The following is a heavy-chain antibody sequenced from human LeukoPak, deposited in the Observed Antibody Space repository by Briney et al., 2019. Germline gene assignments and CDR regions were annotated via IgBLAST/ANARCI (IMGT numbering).Heavy chain of an antibody. CDR1: GFTFSSYS. D-gene: IGHD6-19*01. CDR3: ARPARRYYSSGWYGNWFDP. CDR2: IKQDGSEK. Sequence: PGGSLRLSCAASGFTFSSYSMSWVRQAPGKGLEWVANIKQDGSEKNYVGSVKGRFTIARDNAKNSLYLQMNSLRAEDTAVYYCARPARRYYSSGWYGNWFDPWGQGTLVTVSS. J-gene: IGHJ5*02. V-gene: IGHV3-7*01.